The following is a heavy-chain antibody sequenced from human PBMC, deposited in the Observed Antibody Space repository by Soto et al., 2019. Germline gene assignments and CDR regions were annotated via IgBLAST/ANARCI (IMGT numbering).Heavy chain of an antibody. CDR3: ARAGYCSSTSCSDAFDI. Sequence: ASVKVSCKASGGTFSSYTISWVRQAPGQSLEWMGWINAGNGNTKYSQKFQGRVTITRDTSASTAYMELSSLRSEDTAVYYCARAGYCSSTSCSDAFDIWGQGTMVTVSS. CDR1: GGTFSSYT. D-gene: IGHD2-2*01. V-gene: IGHV1-3*01. J-gene: IGHJ3*02. CDR2: INAGNGNT.